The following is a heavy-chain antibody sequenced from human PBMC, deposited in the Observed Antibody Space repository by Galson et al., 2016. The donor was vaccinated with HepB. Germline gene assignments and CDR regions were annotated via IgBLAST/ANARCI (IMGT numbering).Heavy chain of an antibody. CDR1: GFAFDIHA. CDR2: ISDSGRDT. J-gene: IGHJ5*02. V-gene: IGHV3-23*01. D-gene: IGHD3-22*01. Sequence: SLRLSCAASGFAFDIHALIWVRQAPGKGLEWVSGISDSGRDTYYADSVKGRFTISRDHSKNTLYLQMSSLTADDTAVYYCAREKKSRSSGYLNWFDPWGQGTLVTVSS. CDR3: AREKKSRSSGYLNWFDP.